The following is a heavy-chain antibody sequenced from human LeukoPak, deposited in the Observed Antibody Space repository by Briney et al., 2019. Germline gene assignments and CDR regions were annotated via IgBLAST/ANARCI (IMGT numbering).Heavy chain of an antibody. V-gene: IGHV1-2*02. J-gene: IGHJ4*02. Sequence: AASVKVSCKASGYTFTGYYMHWVRQAPGQGLEWMGWINPNSGGTNYAQKFQGRVTMTRDTSISTAYMKLSRLRSDDTAVYYCARVRLGGIAVVPPGYWGQGTLVTVSS. CDR1: GYTFTGYY. CDR2: INPNSGGT. CDR3: ARVRLGGIAVVPPGY. D-gene: IGHD6-19*01.